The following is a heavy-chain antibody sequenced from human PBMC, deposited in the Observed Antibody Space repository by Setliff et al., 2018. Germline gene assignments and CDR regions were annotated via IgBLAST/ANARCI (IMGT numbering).Heavy chain of an antibody. CDR1: GSPFNTYD. J-gene: IGHJ6*03. V-gene: IGHV1-46*02. Sequence: ASVKVSCKASGSPFNTYDINWVRQAPGQGLEWMGIINPSGGSTSYAQKFQGRVTMTRDTSTSTAYMELTSLRSDDAAVYYCARGPSGWSSATSRYYFYMDVWGKGTAVTVSS. CDR3: ARGPSGWSSATSRYYFYMDV. CDR2: INPSGGST. D-gene: IGHD6-19*01.